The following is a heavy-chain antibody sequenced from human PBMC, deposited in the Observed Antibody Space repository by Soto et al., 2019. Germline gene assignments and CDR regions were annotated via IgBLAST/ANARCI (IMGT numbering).Heavy chain of an antibody. V-gene: IGHV4-39*01. CDR3: ARLGILTGYPFYYYYALDV. CDR1: GEKIRGYD. J-gene: IGHJ6*02. D-gene: IGHD3-9*01. Sequence: ETLGVSCGVYGEKIRGYDWGRIRKPQGKGLEWIGSISYSGSPHYNPSLKTRVTISVDTSKNQFSLKMRSETAADTAVYYCARLGILTGYPFYYYYALDVCGQGTTRTGSS. CDR2: ISYSGSP.